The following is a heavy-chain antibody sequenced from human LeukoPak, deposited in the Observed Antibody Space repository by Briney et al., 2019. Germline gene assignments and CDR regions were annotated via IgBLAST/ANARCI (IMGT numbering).Heavy chain of an antibody. Sequence: SETLSLTCTVSGVSISSYYWSWIRQPPGKGLEWIGYVHYSGSTNYNPSLKSRVTISVDTSKNQFSLKLSSASAADTAVYYCAKGGSCPDSWGQGTLVTVSS. CDR3: AKGGSCPDS. V-gene: IGHV4-59*01. CDR2: VHYSGST. D-gene: IGHD1-26*01. CDR1: GVSISSYY. J-gene: IGHJ4*02.